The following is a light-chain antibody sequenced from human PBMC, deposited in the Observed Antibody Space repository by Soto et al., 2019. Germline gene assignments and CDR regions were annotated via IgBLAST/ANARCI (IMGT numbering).Light chain of an antibody. V-gene: IGKV4-1*01. CDR2: WAS. CDR1: QSVLYSSNNKNY. CDR3: QQYESTPPT. J-gene: IGKJ2*01. Sequence: DIVMTQSPDSLAVSLGERATINCKSSQSVLYSSNNKNYLAWYQQRPGQPPKLLIYWASTRESGVPDRVSGSGSGTDFTRTITSLQAEDVAVYYCQQYESTPPTFGQGTKLEIK.